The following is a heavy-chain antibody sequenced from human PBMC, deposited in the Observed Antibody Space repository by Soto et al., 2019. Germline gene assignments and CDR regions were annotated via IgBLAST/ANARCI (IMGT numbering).Heavy chain of an antibody. D-gene: IGHD4-17*01. CDR2: IKSKTDGGTT. CDR3: TTDRDVTGHETTGTEGY. Sequence: EVQLVESGGGLVKPGGSLRLSCAASGFTFSNAWMNWVRQAPGKGLEWVGRIKSKTDGGTTDYAAPVKGRFTISRDDSKNTRYLKMNSLKTEDTAVYYCTTDRDVTGHETTGTEGYWGQGTLVTVSS. V-gene: IGHV3-15*07. CDR1: GFTFSNAW. J-gene: IGHJ4*02.